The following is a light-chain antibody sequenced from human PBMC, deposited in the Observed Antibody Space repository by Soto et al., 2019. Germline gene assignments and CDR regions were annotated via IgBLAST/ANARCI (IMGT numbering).Light chain of an antibody. J-gene: IGKJ2*01. CDR2: AAS. Sequence: EVVLTQSPGTLSLSPGERATLSCRASQSVSSSYLGWYQQEPGQAPRLLIFAASSRATGIPDRFSGSGSGTDFTLTISRLEHEDVAVYYCHQYGRSPKTFGRGTKLEIK. V-gene: IGKV3-20*01. CDR1: QSVSSSY. CDR3: HQYGRSPKT.